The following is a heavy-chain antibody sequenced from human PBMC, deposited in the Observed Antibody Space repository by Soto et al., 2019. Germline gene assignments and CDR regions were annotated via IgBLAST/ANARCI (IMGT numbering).Heavy chain of an antibody. D-gene: IGHD3-22*01. CDR1: GYTFTSYG. Sequence: ASVKVSCKASGYTFTSYGMDWGRQAPGRGLEWMGWINPGNGNTNYSQKFQGRVIIGRDTSASTAYMELSSLRSEDTAVYYCARGGYFDSSNYLAYWGLGTLVTVSS. CDR3: ARGGYFDSSNYLAY. CDR2: INPGNGNT. J-gene: IGHJ4*02. V-gene: IGHV1-3*01.